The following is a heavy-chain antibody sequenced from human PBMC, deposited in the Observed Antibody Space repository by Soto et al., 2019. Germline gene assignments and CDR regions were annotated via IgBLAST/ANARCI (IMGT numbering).Heavy chain of an antibody. D-gene: IGHD3-10*01. CDR3: ARGPGGWFGEFAFDI. CDR2: IYYSGST. CDR1: GCYISSYY. V-gene: IGHV4-59*01. J-gene: IGHJ3*02. Sequence: SETLSLTCTVSGCYISSYYWSWIRQPPGKGLEWIGYIYYSGSTNYNPSLKSRVTISVDTSKNQFSLKLSSVTAADTAVYYCARGPGGWFGEFAFDIWGQGTMVT.